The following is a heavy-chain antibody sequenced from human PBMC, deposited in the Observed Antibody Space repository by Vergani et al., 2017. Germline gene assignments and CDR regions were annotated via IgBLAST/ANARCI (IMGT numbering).Heavy chain of an antibody. J-gene: IGHJ6*02. CDR1: GYTFTSYG. CDR3: ARARPYGSGSYYNYYYYYGMDV. V-gene: IGHV1-2*04. CDR2: INPNSGGT. D-gene: IGHD3-10*01. Sequence: QVQLVQSGAEVKKPGASVKVSCKASGYTFTSYGISWVRQAPGQGLEWMGWINPNSGGTNYAQKFQGWVTMTRDTSISTAYMVASRMRSDDTAVYYCARARPYGSGSYYNYYYYYGMDVWGQGTTVTVSS.